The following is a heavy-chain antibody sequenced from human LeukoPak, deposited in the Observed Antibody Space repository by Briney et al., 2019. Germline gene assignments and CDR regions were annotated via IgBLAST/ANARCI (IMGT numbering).Heavy chain of an antibody. V-gene: IGHV3-33*01. Sequence: PGRSLRLSCAASGFTFSSYGMHWVRQAPGKGLEWVAVIWYDGSNKYYADSVKGRFTISRDNSKNTLYLQMNSLRAEDTAVYYCARDGEGSYYDSSGYYSENTYNWFDPWGQGTLVTVSS. J-gene: IGHJ5*02. CDR3: ARDGEGSYYDSSGYYSENTYNWFDP. CDR2: IWYDGSNK. D-gene: IGHD3-22*01. CDR1: GFTFSSYG.